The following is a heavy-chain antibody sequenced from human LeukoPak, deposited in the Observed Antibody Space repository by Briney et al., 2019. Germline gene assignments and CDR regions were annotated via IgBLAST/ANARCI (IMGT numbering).Heavy chain of an antibody. D-gene: IGHD1/OR15-1a*01. J-gene: IGHJ4*02. Sequence: PGGSLRLSCAASGFTFSSYEMNWVRQAPGKGLEWVSYISSSGSTIYYVDSVKGRFTISRDNAKNSLYLQMNSLRAEDTAVYYCARDPKGCEQGYWGQGTLVTVSS. CDR2: ISSSGSTI. CDR1: GFTFSSYE. CDR3: ARDPKGCEQGY. V-gene: IGHV3-48*03.